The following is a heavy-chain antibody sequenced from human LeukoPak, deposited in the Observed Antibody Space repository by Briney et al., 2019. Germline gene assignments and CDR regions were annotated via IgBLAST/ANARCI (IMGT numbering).Heavy chain of an antibody. J-gene: IGHJ4*02. CDR2: INHSGST. CDR1: GGSFSGYY. CDR3: ARWSAAYYYGSGSYFY. Sequence: PLETLSLTCAVYGGSFSGYYWSWIRQPPGKGLEWIGEINHSGSTNYNPSLMSRVTISVDTSKNQFSLKLSSVTAADTAVYYCARWSAAYYYGSGSYFYWGQGTLVTVSS. V-gene: IGHV4-34*01. D-gene: IGHD3-10*01.